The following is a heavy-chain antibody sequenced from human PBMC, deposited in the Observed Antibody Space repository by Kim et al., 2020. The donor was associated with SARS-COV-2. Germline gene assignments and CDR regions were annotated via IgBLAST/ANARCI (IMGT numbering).Heavy chain of an antibody. J-gene: IGHJ3*02. D-gene: IGHD6-13*01. Sequence: SETLSLTCTVSGGSISSSSYYWGWIRQPPGKGLEWIGSIYYSGSTYYNPSLKSRVTISVDTSKNQFSLKLSSVTAADTAVYYCARRWDSSSWYTTSRRGGAFDIWGQGTMVTVSS. CDR1: GGSISSSSYY. CDR2: IYYSGST. CDR3: ARRWDSSSWYTTSRRGGAFDI. V-gene: IGHV4-39*01.